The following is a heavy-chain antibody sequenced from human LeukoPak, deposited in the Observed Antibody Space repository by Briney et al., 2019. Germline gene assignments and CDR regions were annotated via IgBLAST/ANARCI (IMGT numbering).Heavy chain of an antibody. CDR2: INPSGGST. CDR3: ARDLALRITIFGVAPYYMDV. J-gene: IGHJ6*03. V-gene: IGHV1-46*01. CDR1: GYTFTNYY. Sequence: ASVKVSCKASGYTFTNYYMHWVRQAPGQGLEWMGIINPSGGSTTYAQKFQGRVTMTRDTSTSTVYMELSSLRSEDTAVYYCARDLALRITIFGVAPYYMDVWGKGTTVTVSS. D-gene: IGHD3-3*01.